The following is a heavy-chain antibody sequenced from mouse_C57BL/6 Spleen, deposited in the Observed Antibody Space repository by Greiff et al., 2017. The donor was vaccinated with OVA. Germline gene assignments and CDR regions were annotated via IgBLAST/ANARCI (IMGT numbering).Heavy chain of an antibody. CDR3: ARRPVYYFDY. V-gene: IGHV1-42*01. CDR2: INPSTGGT. CDR1: GYSFTGYY. J-gene: IGHJ2*01. Sequence: VQLKESGPELAKPGASVKISCKASGYSFTGYYMNWVKQSPEKSLEWIGEINPSTGGTTYNQKFKAKATLTVDKSSSTAYMQLKSLTSEDSAVYYCARRPVYYFDYWGQGTTLTVSS.